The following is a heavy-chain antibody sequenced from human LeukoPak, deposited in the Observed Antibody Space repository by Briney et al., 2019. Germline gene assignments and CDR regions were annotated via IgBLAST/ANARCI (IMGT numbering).Heavy chain of an antibody. J-gene: IGHJ4*02. CDR1: GFTFDDYA. CDR3: AKGLPATAFLDSGFDY. D-gene: IGHD2-21*02. V-gene: IGHV3-9*01. Sequence: GRSLRLSCAASGFTFDDYAMHWVRQAPGKGLEWVSGISWNSGSIGYADSVKGRFTISRDNAKNSLYLQMNSLRAEDTALYYCAKGLPATAFLDSGFDYWGQGTLVTASS. CDR2: ISWNSGSI.